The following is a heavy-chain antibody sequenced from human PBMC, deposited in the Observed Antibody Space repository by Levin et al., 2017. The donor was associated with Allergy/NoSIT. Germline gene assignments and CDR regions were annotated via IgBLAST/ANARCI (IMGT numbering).Heavy chain of an antibody. Sequence: GESLKISCTASGFTFGDYFMMWFRQAPGKGLEWVGFIRTKAYGGTAEYAASVKGRFTISRDDSKSIAYLQMNSLNTEDTAVYYCTRDLLSSTVDFDYWGQGTLVTVSS. CDR1: GFTFGDYF. CDR2: IRTKAYGGTA. CDR3: TRDLLSSTVDFDY. J-gene: IGHJ4*02. D-gene: IGHD3-10*01. V-gene: IGHV3-49*03.